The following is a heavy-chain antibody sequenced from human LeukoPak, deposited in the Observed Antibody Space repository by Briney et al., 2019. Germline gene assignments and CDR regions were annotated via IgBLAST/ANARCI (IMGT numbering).Heavy chain of an antibody. CDR1: GGSISSYY. CDR2: FYYSGST. J-gene: IGHJ4*02. V-gene: IGHV4-59*01. D-gene: IGHD3-10*01. Sequence: PSETLSLTCTVSGGSISSYYWSWIRQPPGKGLEWIGYFYYSGSTNYNPSLKSRVTISVDTSKNQFSLKLSSVTAADTAIYYCASLNYHGSGSPFDYWGQGMLVTVSS. CDR3: ASLNYHGSGSPFDY.